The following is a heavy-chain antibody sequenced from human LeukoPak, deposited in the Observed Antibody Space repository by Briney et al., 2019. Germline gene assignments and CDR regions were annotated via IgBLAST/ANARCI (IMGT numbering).Heavy chain of an antibody. V-gene: IGHV3-64*01. CDR2: FSSNGGST. J-gene: IGHJ4*02. D-gene: IGHD6-19*01. CDR3: ARASSGCHGY. CDR1: GFTFSSYA. Sequence: GGSLRLSCAASGFTFSSYAMHWVRQAPGKGVEYVSAFSSNGGSTYYANSVKGSFTISRDNSKNTLYLQMGSLRVEDMVVFYCARASSGCHGYGGKETWVTVS.